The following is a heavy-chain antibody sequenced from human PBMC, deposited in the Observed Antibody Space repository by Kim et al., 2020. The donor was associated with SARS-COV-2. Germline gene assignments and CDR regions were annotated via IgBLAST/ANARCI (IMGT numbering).Heavy chain of an antibody. CDR3: ARYRGNYLTALAY. D-gene: IGHD1-26*01. CDR1: GYSFTTYW. Sequence: GESLKISCKGSGYSFTTYWISWVRQMPGKGLEWMGRIDPTDSYTNYSPSFQGHVFISVDKSISTAYLQWSSLKASDTAVYYCARYRGNYLTALAYWGQGTLVTVSS. V-gene: IGHV5-10-1*01. CDR2: IDPTDSYT. J-gene: IGHJ4*02.